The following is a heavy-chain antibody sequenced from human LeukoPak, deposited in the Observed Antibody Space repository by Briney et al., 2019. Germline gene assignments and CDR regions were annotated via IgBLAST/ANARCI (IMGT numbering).Heavy chain of an antibody. Sequence: ASVKVSCKASGYTFTSYGISWVRQAPGQGLEWMGWISAYNGNANYAQKLQGRVTMTTDTSTSTAYMELRSLRSDDTAVYYCAREYDILTGYVGFGYWGQGTLVTVSS. CDR1: GYTFTSYG. V-gene: IGHV1-18*01. J-gene: IGHJ4*02. CDR3: AREYDILTGYVGFGY. D-gene: IGHD3-9*01. CDR2: ISAYNGNA.